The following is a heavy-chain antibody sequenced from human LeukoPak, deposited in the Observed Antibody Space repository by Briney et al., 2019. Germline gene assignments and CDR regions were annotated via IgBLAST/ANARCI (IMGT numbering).Heavy chain of an antibody. CDR2: IYYSGST. CDR3: ACHSGWSGPSE. V-gene: IGHV4-59*01. Sequence: SETLSLTCTVSGGSISSYYWSWIRQPPGKGLEWIGYIYYSGSTNYNPSLKSRVTISVDTSKNQFSLKLSSVTAADTAVYYCACHSGWSGPSEWGRGTMVTVSS. D-gene: IGHD6-19*01. CDR1: GGSISSYY. J-gene: IGHJ3*01.